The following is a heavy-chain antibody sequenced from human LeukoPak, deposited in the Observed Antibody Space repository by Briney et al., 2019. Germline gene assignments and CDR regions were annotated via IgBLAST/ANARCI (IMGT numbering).Heavy chain of an antibody. D-gene: IGHD3-22*01. V-gene: IGHV3-11*03. CDR3: ARLTYYYDSSGYYLFDY. Sequence: GGSLRLSCAASGFTFSDYYMNWIRQAPGKGLEWVSYISSSSDYTNYADSVKGRFTISRDNAKNSLYLQMNSLRAEDTAVYHCARLTYYYDSSGYYLFDYWGQGTLVTVSS. CDR1: GFTFSDYY. J-gene: IGHJ4*02. CDR2: ISSSSDYT.